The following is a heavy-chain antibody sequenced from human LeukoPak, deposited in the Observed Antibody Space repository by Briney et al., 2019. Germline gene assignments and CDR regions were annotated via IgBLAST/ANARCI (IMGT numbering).Heavy chain of an antibody. CDR3: ARVHSSSSGLSGIKSDAFDI. Sequence: SETLSLTCTVSGGSISSYYWSWLRQPAGKGLEWTGRTYTSGCTNYNHSLKSRVTISVDTSKNQFSLQLSSVTAADTAVYSCARVHSSSSGLSGIKSDAFDIWGQGTMVTVSS. V-gene: IGHV4-4*07. CDR2: TYTSGCT. CDR1: GGSISSYY. J-gene: IGHJ3*02. D-gene: IGHD6-6*01.